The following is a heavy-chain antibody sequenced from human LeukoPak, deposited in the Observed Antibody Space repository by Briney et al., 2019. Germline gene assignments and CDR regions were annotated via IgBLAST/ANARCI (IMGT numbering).Heavy chain of an antibody. D-gene: IGHD5-12*01. Sequence: KPSETLSLTCTVSGYSISSGYYWGWIRQPPGKGLEWIGSIYHSGSTYYNPSLKSRVTISVDTSKSQFSLKLSSVTAADTAVYYCARSQSSWLRTPPFQHWGQGTLVTVSS. V-gene: IGHV4-38-2*02. CDR3: ARSQSSWLRTPPFQH. CDR1: GYSISSGYY. J-gene: IGHJ1*01. CDR2: IYHSGST.